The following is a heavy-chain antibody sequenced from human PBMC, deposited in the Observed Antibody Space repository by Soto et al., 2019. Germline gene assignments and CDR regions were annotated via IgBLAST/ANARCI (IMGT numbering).Heavy chain of an antibody. V-gene: IGHV3-33*03. Sequence: QVQLVESGGGVVQPGRSLRLSCASSGFTFSNYGMHWVRQAPGKGPEWVAVIWYDGSNEQYADSVKGRFTISRDNSKNTLHLQMNSLRAEDTAVYYCASALETGDYWGQGTLVTVSS. CDR2: IWYDGSNE. J-gene: IGHJ4*02. D-gene: IGHD3-10*01. CDR1: GFTFSNYG. CDR3: ASALETGDY.